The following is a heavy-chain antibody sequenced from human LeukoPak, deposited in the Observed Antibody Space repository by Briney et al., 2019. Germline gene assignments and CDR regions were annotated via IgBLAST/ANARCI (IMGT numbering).Heavy chain of an antibody. CDR2: MNPNSGNT. V-gene: IGHV1-8*03. CDR1: GYTFTSYD. D-gene: IGHD3-22*01. J-gene: IGHJ3*02. Sequence: ASVKVSCKASGYTFTSYDINWVRQATGQGLEWMGWMNPNSGNTGYAQKFQGRVTITRNTSISTAYMELSSLRSEDTAVYYCARVAYYDSSGYYYVVDAFDIWGQGTMVTVSS. CDR3: ARVAYYDSSGYYYVVDAFDI.